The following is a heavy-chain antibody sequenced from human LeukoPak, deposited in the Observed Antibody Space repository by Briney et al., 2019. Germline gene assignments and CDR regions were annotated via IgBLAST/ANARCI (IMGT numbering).Heavy chain of an antibody. CDR3: ARAGGNSVAFDI. V-gene: IGHV3-53*01. CDR2: IYSGGST. J-gene: IGHJ3*02. CDR1: GFTVSSNY. Sequence: GGSLRLSCAASGFTVSSNYMSWVRQAPGEGLEWVSVIYSGGSTYYADSVKGRSTISRDNSKDTLYLQMNSLRAEDTAVYYCARAGGNSVAFDIWGQGTMVTVSS. D-gene: IGHD4-23*01.